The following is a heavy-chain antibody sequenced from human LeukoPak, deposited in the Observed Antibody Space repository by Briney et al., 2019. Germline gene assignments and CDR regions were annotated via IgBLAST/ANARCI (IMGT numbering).Heavy chain of an antibody. CDR1: GGSISSSSYY. CDR3: ARLDDSSGWYVGYYYYGMDV. J-gene: IGHJ6*02. V-gene: IGHV4-39*01. D-gene: IGHD6-19*01. CDR2: IYYSGST. Sequence: SETLSLTRTVSGGSISSSSYYWGWIRQPPGKGLEWIGSIYYSGSTYYNPSLKSRVTISVDTSKNQFSLKLSSVTAADTAVYYCARLDDSSGWYVGYYYYGMDVWGQGTTVTVSS.